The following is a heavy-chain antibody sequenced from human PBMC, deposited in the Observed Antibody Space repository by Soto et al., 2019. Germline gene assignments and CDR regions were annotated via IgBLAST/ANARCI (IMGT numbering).Heavy chain of an antibody. D-gene: IGHD2-15*01. J-gene: IGHJ4*02. V-gene: IGHV4-31*03. CDR1: GGSISSGGYC. Sequence: TLSLTCTVSGGSISSGGYCWSWIRQHPGKGLEWIGYIYHSGTTYYNPSLKSRVTISVDTSKNQFSLKLTSVTAADTAVYYCARLPCSGGNCYDYWGQGTLVTVS. CDR2: IYHSGTT. CDR3: ARLPCSGGNCYDY.